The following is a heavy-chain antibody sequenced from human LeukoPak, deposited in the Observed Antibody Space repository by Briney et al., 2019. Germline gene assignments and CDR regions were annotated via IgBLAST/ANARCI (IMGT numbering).Heavy chain of an antibody. CDR2: ISGSGGST. D-gene: IGHD5-12*01. V-gene: IGHV3-23*01. CDR1: GFTFSSYA. J-gene: IGHJ4*02. Sequence: GGSLRLSCAASGFTFSSYAMSWVRQAPGKGLEWVSAISGSGGSTYYADSVKGRFTISRDNSKNALYLQMNSLRAEDTAVYYCAKDPEGGYSGYFDYCGQGTLVTVSS. CDR3: AKDPEGGYSGYFDY.